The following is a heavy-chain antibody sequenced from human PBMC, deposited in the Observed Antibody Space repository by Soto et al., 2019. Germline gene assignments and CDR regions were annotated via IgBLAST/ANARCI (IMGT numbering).Heavy chain of an antibody. CDR3: ARVSYYVIIAYYTGDHYCYLLDF. J-gene: IGHJ6*03. CDR1: GYTFTSYD. CDR2: MNPNSGNT. Sequence: GASVKVSCKASGYTFTSYDINCVRHATGQGLEWMGWMNPNSGNTGYAQKFQGRVTMTRNTSISTAYMELSSLRSEDTAVYYCARVSYYVIIAYYTGDHYCYLLDFWGQGTTVTVS. D-gene: IGHD3-22*01. V-gene: IGHV1-8*01.